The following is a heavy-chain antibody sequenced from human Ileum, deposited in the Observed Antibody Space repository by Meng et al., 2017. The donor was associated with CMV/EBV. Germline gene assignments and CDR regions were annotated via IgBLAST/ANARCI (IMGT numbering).Heavy chain of an antibody. CDR3: ARDKSDSGREGFSY. D-gene: IGHD3-3*01. CDR1: GYTFSGYG. J-gene: IGHJ4*02. Sequence: QVQLVQPGPGMKKPGASVKVSCKTSGYTFSGYGITWVRQAPGQGLEWMGWISGYNGDTHYAQKIQGRVTMTTDTSTNTAYMELRSLRSDDTAVYYCARDKSDSGREGFSYWGQGTLVTVSS. CDR2: ISGYNGDT. V-gene: IGHV1-18*01.